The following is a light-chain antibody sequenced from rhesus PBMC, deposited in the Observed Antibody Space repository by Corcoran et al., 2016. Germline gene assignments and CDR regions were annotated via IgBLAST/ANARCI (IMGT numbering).Light chain of an antibody. CDR1: NNDIGDYNY. V-gene: IGLV2-32*01. J-gene: IGLJ1*01. CDR3: CSYAGSYTYI. Sequence: QAALTQPRSVSGSPGQSVTISCTGTNNDIGDYNYVSWYQQHPDTVPKLMIYEVSKRPSGVSDRFSGSKSGNTASLTISGLQAEDAADYYCCSYAGSYTYIFGSGTRLTVL. CDR2: EVS.